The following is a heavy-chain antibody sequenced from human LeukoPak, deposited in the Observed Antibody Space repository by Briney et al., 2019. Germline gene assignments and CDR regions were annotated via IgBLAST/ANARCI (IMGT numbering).Heavy chain of an antibody. CDR1: GYTFTGYY. CDR3: ARCGPERRSWRGYYYYGIDV. D-gene: IGHD1-14*01. V-gene: IGHV1-2*02. J-gene: IGHJ6*02. CDR2: INPNSGGT. Sequence: ASVKVSCKASGYTFTGYYMHWVRQAPGQGLEWMGLINPNSGGTNYAQKFQGRVTMTRDTSTSTVYMELSRLRSDDTAVYYCARCGPERRSWRGYYYYGIDVWGQGTTVTVSS.